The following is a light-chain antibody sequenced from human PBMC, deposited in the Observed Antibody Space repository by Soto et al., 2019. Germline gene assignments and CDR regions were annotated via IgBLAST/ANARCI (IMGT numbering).Light chain of an antibody. CDR1: QSVSSN. Sequence: EIVMTQSPATLSVSPGERATLSCRASQSVSSNLAWYQQKPGQAPRLLIYGASTRATGIPARFSGSGSGTEFPLTLSSLQSEDFAVYYCQQYNNWPPRAWTFGQGTKVEIK. CDR3: QQYNNWPPRAWT. V-gene: IGKV3-15*01. CDR2: GAS. J-gene: IGKJ1*01.